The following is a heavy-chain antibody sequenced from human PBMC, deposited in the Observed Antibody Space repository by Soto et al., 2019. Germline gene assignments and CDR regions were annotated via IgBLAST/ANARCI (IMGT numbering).Heavy chain of an antibody. Sequence: SETLSLTCAVYGGSFSGYYWTWIRQPPGKGLEWIGEINHSGSTNYNPSLKSRVTISVDTSKNQFPLKLSSMTAADTAVYYCARGWRAAQRAIFDYWGQGVLVTVSS. CDR1: GGSFSGYY. J-gene: IGHJ4*02. CDR3: ARGWRAAQRAIFDY. V-gene: IGHV4-34*01. D-gene: IGHD6-13*01. CDR2: INHSGST.